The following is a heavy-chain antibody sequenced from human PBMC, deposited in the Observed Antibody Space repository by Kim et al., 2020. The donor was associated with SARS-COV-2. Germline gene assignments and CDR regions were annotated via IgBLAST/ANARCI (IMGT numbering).Heavy chain of an antibody. Sequence: GNTHYAQNLQGRGTLTTDTSTSKAYMELRSLTADDTAVYYCARELTGDLDFWGQGTLVTVSS. J-gene: IGHJ4*02. D-gene: IGHD7-27*01. CDR3: ARELTGDLDF. CDR2: GNT. V-gene: IGHV1-18*01.